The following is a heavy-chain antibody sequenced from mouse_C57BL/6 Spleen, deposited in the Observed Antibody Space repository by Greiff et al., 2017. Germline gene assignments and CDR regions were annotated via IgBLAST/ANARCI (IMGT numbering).Heavy chain of an antibody. CDR2: LDPSDSYT. Sequence: QVQLQQPGAELVMPGASVKLSCKASGYTFTSYWMHWVKQRPGQGLEWIGELDPSDSYTNYNQKFKGKSTLTVDKSSSTAYMPLSSLTSEDSAVYDCARRMDYHDPSYWYFDVWGKGTTVTVSS. CDR1: GYTFTSYW. J-gene: IGHJ1*03. D-gene: IGHD1-1*01. CDR3: ARRMDYHDPSYWYFDV. V-gene: IGHV1-69*01.